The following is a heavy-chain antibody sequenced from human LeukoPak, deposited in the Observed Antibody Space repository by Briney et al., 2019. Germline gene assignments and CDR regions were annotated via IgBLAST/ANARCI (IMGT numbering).Heavy chain of an antibody. CDR1: GYTFTDYY. CDR3: ARDMGRYSGYDYGC. CDR2: IHPNSGAT. Sequence: PVASVKVSCKASGYTFTDYYLHWVRQAPGQGLEWDGWIHPNSGATHYAQKFQGRLTMTRDTSISTVYMELTRLRSDDTAVYYCARDMGRYSGYDYGCWGQGTLVTAS. D-gene: IGHD5-12*01. V-gene: IGHV1-2*02. J-gene: IGHJ4*02.